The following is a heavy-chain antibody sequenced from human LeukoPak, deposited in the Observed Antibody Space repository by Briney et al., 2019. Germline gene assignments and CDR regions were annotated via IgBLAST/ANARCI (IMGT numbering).Heavy chain of an antibody. Sequence: HPSETLSLTCAVYGGSFSNYFWNWIRQTPGGGLEWIGEIHHSGSTSCNSSLKSRVTISIDTSKTHFSLKLSSVTAADRAVYYCARGGAVNGFDIWGQGTRVTVSS. CDR2: IHHSGST. J-gene: IGHJ3*02. V-gene: IGHV4-34*01. CDR3: ARGGAVNGFDI. D-gene: IGHD6-19*01. CDR1: GGSFSNYF.